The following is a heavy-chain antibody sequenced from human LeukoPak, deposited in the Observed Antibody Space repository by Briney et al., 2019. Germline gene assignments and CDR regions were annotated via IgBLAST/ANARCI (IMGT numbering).Heavy chain of an antibody. CDR2: INSDGSIV. CDR3: SRGRNWDDGDY. V-gene: IGHV3-74*01. Sequence: PGGSLRLSYAASGFSFHTYWMYWVRQAPGKGLVWVSHINSDGSIVNYEDSVKGRFTISRDNAKNTLYLQMNSLGADDTALYFCSRGRNWDDGDYWGQGTLVTVSS. D-gene: IGHD1-1*01. J-gene: IGHJ4*02. CDR1: GFSFHTYW.